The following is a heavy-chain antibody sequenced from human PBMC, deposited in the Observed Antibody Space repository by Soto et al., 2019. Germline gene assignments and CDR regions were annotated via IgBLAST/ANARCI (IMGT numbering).Heavy chain of an antibody. J-gene: IGHJ5*02. CDR3: ARGVLANWGPENWFDP. CDR2: IYYSGSA. V-gene: IGHV4-31*03. D-gene: IGHD7-27*01. CDR1: GASISRGAYY. Sequence: SETLSLTCSVSGASISRGAYYWSWIRQHPGKGLEWIGNIYYSGSAYYNPSLKSRVIISVDTSQNQFSLSLSSVTAADTAVYYCARGVLANWGPENWFDPWGQGTLVTVSS.